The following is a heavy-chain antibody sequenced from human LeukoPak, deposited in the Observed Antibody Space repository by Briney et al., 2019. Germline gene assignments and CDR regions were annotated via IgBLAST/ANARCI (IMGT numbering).Heavy chain of an antibody. V-gene: IGHV5-51*07. D-gene: IGHD3-10*01. CDR3: ARHIYYGSGSFDAFDI. CDR2: IYPGDSDT. J-gene: IGHJ3*02. CDR1: GYGFTSYW. Sequence: PGESLKISCKGSGYGFTSYWIGWVHQMPGKGLEWMGIIYPGDSDTRYSPSFQGQVTISADKSISTAYLQWSSLKASDTAMYYCARHIYYGSGSFDAFDIWGQGTMVTVSS.